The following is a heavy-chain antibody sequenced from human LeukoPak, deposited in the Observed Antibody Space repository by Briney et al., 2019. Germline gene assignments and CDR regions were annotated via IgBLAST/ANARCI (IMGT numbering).Heavy chain of an antibody. CDR1: GFTFSGYD. CDR2: IRSDGSDK. D-gene: IGHD6-13*01. V-gene: IGHV3-30*02. Sequence: GSLRLSCAASGFTFSGYDMHWVRQAPGKGLEWVALIRSDGSDKYYADSVKGRFTISRDNSKNTVFLQMNSLRAEDTAVYYCAKDIAAAGGPCAYWGRGTLVTVSS. CDR3: AKDIAAAGGPCAY. J-gene: IGHJ4*02.